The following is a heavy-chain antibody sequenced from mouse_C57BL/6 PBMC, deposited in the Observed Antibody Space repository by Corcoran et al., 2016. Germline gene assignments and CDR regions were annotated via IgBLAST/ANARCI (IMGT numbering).Heavy chain of an antibody. Sequence: QVQLQQSGAELARPGASVKLSCKASGYTFTSYGISWVKQRTGQGLEWIGEIYPRSGNTYYNEKFKGKATLTADKSSSTAYMELRSLTSDDSAVYFCAREGDLYYDGAYWGQGTLVTVSA. D-gene: IGHD2-4*01. V-gene: IGHV1-81*01. CDR3: AREGDLYYDGAY. CDR1: GYTFTSYG. J-gene: IGHJ3*01. CDR2: IYPRSGNT.